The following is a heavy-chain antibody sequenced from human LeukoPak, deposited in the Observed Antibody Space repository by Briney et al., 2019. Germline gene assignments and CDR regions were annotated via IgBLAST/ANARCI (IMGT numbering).Heavy chain of an antibody. CDR3: ARDAVNGDGFDY. V-gene: IGHV3-21*01. Sequence: PGGSLRLSCAASGFTFSSYSMNWVRQAPGKGLEWVSSISSSSSYIYYADSVKGRFTISRDNAKNSLYLQMNSLRAGDTAVYYCARDAVNGDGFDYWGQGTLVTVSS. J-gene: IGHJ4*02. D-gene: IGHD7-27*01. CDR1: GFTFSSYS. CDR2: ISSSSSYI.